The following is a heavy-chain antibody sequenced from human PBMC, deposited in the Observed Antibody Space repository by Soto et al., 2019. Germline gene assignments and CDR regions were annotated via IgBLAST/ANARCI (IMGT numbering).Heavy chain of an antibody. CDR2: INSSGTTI. Sequence: TGGSLRLSCAASGFTFSGYAMHWIRQAPGKGLEWVSDINSSGTTIYYADSVKGRFTISRDNAKNSLYLQMNSLRAEDTAVYYCARDSGTFRWGQGTLVTVSS. CDR3: ARDSGTFR. V-gene: IGHV3-11*01. J-gene: IGHJ4*02. CDR1: GFTFSGYA. D-gene: IGHD1-7*01.